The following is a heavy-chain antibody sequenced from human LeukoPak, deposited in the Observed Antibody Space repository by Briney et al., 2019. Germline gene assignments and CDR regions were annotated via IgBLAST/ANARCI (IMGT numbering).Heavy chain of an antibody. J-gene: IGHJ4*02. D-gene: IGHD3-22*01. V-gene: IGHV4-34*01. Sequence: PSETLSLTCAVYRGSFRGYYWSWIRQPPGKGLEWIGEINHSGSTNYNPSLKSRVTISVDTSKNQFSLKLSSVTAADTAVYYCARGRTYYYDSSGYNPPLLFDYWGQGTLVTVSS. CDR3: ARGRTYYYDSSGYNPPLLFDY. CDR2: INHSGST. CDR1: RGSFRGYY.